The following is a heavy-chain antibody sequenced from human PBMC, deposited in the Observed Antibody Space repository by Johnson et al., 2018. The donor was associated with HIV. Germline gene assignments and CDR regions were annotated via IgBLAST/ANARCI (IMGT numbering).Heavy chain of an antibody. CDR3: ARSPYYYDSGGYYQGDAFDI. V-gene: IGHV3-11*01. D-gene: IGHD3-22*01. CDR1: GFTFSDYY. Sequence: QVQLVESGGGLVKPGGSLRLSCAASGFTFSDYYMSWIRQAPGKGLEWVSYISSSGSTIYYADSVKGRFTISRDNAKNSLYLQMNSLRAEDTALYYCARSPYYYDSGGYYQGDAFDIWGPGTMVTVSS. CDR2: ISSSGSTI. J-gene: IGHJ3*02.